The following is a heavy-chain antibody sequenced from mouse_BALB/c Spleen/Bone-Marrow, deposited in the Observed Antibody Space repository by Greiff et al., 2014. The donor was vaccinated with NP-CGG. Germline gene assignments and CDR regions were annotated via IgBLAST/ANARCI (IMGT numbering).Heavy chain of an antibody. J-gene: IGHJ3*01. V-gene: IGHV5-9-4*01. D-gene: IGHD4-1*01. Sequence: EVKLMESGGGLVKPGGSLKLSCAASGFTFSSYAMSWVRQSPEKRLEWVAEISSGGSYTYYPDTVTGRFTISRDNAKNTLYLEMSSLRSEDTAMYYCARMGRRGSWFAYWGQGTLVTVSA. CDR3: ARMGRRGSWFAY. CDR2: ISSGGSYT. CDR1: GFTFSSYA.